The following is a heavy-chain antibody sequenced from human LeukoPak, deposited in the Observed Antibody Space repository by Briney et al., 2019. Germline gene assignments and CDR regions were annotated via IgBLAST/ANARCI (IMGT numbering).Heavy chain of an antibody. D-gene: IGHD1-26*01. CDR2: INPNSGGT. Sequence: ASVNVSCKASGYTFTDYYMNWVRQAPGQGLEWMGWINPNSGGTHYAQKFQGRVTMTRDTSITTAYMELSSLRSDDTAMYYCTRALGSDYWGQGTLVTVSS. CDR1: GYTFTDYY. CDR3: TRALGSDY. J-gene: IGHJ4*02. V-gene: IGHV1-2*02.